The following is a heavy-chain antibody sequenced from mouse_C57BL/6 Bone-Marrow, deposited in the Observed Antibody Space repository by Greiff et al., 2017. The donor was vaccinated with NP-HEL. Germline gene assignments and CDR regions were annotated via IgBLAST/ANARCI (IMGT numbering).Heavy chain of an antibody. CDR2: IDPSDSET. V-gene: IGHV1-52*01. Sequence: VKLQQPGAELVRPGSSVKLSCKASGYTFTSYWMHWVKQRPIQGLEWIGNIDPSDSETHYNQKFKDKATLTVDKSSSTAYMQLSSLTSEDSAVYYCARGWAPYYFDYWGQGTTLTVSS. J-gene: IGHJ2*01. CDR1: GYTFTSYW. D-gene: IGHD1-1*02. CDR3: ARGWAPYYFDY.